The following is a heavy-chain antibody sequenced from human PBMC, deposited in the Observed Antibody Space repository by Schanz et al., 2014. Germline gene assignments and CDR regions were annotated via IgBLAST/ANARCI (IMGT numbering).Heavy chain of an antibody. CDR3: AKDCPSDYGDHCFDF. Sequence: QVQLVESGGGLVKPGGSLRLSCVASGFTFSDYYMSWIRQAPGKGLEWVSYISSSSSYTNYADSVKGRFTISRDNSKNTLYLQMNSLRAEDTAVYYCAKDCPSDYGDHCFDFWGQGTLVTVSS. J-gene: IGHJ4*02. CDR2: ISSSSSYT. CDR1: GFTFSDYY. V-gene: IGHV3-11*05. D-gene: IGHD4-17*01.